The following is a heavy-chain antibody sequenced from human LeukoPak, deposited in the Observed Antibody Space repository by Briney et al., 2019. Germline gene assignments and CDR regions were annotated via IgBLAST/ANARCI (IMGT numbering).Heavy chain of an antibody. CDR2: IYHSGST. Sequence: PSETLSLTCTVSGYSISSGYYWGWIRQPPGKGLEWIGSIYHSGSTYYNPSLKSRVTISVDTPKNQFSLKLSSVTAADTAVYYCARPYYGSYYMDVWGKGTTVTVSS. CDR1: GYSISSGYY. J-gene: IGHJ6*03. CDR3: ARPYYGSYYMDV. V-gene: IGHV4-38-2*02. D-gene: IGHD3-10*01.